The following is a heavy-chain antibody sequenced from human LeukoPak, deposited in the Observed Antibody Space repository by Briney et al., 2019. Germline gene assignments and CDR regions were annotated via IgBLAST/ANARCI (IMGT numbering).Heavy chain of an antibody. D-gene: IGHD6-13*01. CDR3: ARAGHSSSWYFDY. J-gene: IGHJ4*02. Sequence: PSETLSLTCTVSGGSISSYYWSWIRQPPGKGLEWIGYIYYSGSTNYNPSLKSRVTISVDTSKNQFSLKLSSVTAADTAVYYCARAGHSSSWYFDYWGQGTLVTVSS. CDR1: GGSISSYY. V-gene: IGHV4-59*01. CDR2: IYYSGST.